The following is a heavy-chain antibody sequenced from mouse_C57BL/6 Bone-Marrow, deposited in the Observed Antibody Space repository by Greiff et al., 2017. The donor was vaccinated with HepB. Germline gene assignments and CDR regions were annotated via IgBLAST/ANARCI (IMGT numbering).Heavy chain of an antibody. V-gene: IGHV3-6*01. CDR1: GYSITSGYY. CDR2: ISYDGSN. J-gene: IGHJ2*01. CDR3: ARVFGNYFDY. D-gene: IGHD1-1*02. Sequence: DVKLQESGPGLVKPSQSLSLTCSVTGYSITSGYYWNWIRQFPGNKLEWMGYISYDGSNNYNPSLKNRISITRDTSKNQFFLKLNSVTTEDTATYYCARVFGNYFDYWGQGTTLTVSS.